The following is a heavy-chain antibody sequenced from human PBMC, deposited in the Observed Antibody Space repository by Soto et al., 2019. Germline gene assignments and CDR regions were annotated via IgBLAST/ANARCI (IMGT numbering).Heavy chain of an antibody. D-gene: IGHD3-22*01. V-gene: IGHV4-4*02. J-gene: IGHJ4*02. CDR1: GDSISRSHW. CDR2: ISHSGIT. Sequence: QVQLQESGPGLVRPSGALSVTCAVSGDSISRSHWWSWVRQCPGKGLEWIGEISHSGITNYNPSLKSRVTISGDKSKNQLSLKLTSVTAADTGVYYFARVRYDRSGFDHWGQGTLVSVSS. CDR3: ARVRYDRSGFDH.